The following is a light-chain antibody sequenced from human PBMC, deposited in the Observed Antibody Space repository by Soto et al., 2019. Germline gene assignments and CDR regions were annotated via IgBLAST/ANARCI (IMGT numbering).Light chain of an antibody. CDR2: YVS. Sequence: QSALTQPASVSGSPGQSITISCTGTSSDVGGYNYVSWYQHHPGKAPKLMIFYVSNRPSGVSNRFSGSKSGNTASLTISGLQHEDEADYYCSSDTTSNTRQIVFGTGTKLTVL. V-gene: IGLV2-14*03. CDR3: SSDTTSNTRQIV. J-gene: IGLJ1*01. CDR1: SSDVGGYNY.